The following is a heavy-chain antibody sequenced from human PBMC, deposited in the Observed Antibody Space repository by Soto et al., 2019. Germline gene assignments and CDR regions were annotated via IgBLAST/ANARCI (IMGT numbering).Heavy chain of an antibody. D-gene: IGHD5-18*01. Sequence: PGGSLRLSCEASGFTFSRYAIHWVCQAPGKGLEWVAVISYDGSNKYYADSVKGRFTISRDNSKNTLYLQMNSLRPEDTAMYYCARDDAMVIDYWGQGTLVTVSS. V-gene: IGHV3-30-3*01. CDR1: GFTFSRYA. J-gene: IGHJ4*02. CDR3: ARDDAMVIDY. CDR2: ISYDGSNK.